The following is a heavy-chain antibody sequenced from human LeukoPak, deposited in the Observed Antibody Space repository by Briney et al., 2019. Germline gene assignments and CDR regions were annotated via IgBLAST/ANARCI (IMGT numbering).Heavy chain of an antibody. J-gene: IGHJ4*02. CDR3: ARTFDTSGYFYYYDN. D-gene: IGHD3-22*01. V-gene: IGHV4-39*07. Sequence: SETLSLTCNVSGGSISSNTYFWGWIRRPPGKGLEWIGSIRYSGSTYYNPSLKSRVTISLDTSKNQFSLKLSSVTAADTAVYYCARTFDTSGYFYYYDNWGQGTLVTVSS. CDR2: IRYSGST. CDR1: GGSISSNTYF.